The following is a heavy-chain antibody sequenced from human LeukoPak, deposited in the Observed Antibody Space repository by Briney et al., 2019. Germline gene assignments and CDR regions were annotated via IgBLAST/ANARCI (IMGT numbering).Heavy chain of an antibody. D-gene: IGHD6-19*01. J-gene: IGHJ4*02. V-gene: IGHV3-53*01. CDR2: VYIGGTT. CDR1: GFTVSSNY. CDR3: ARGGYSSPWATLHY. Sequence: GGSLRLSCAASGFTVSSNYMSWVRQAPGKGLEWVSVVYIGGTTYYADTVKGRFTISRDNSKNTVYLQMNSLRADDTAVYYCARGGYSSPWATLHYWGEGTLVTVSS.